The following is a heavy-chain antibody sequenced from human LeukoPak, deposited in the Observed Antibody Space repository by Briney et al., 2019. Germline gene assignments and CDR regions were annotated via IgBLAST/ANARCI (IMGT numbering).Heavy chain of an antibody. CDR2: INPNSGGT. Sequence: ASVKVSCKASGYTFTGYYMHWVRQAPGQGLEWMGWINPNSGGTNYAQKFQGRVTMTRDTSISTAYMELSRLRSDDTAVYYCARGETTGTNWFDPWGQGTLVTVSS. V-gene: IGHV1-2*02. CDR3: ARGETTGTNWFDP. J-gene: IGHJ5*02. CDR1: GYTFTGYY. D-gene: IGHD4-17*01.